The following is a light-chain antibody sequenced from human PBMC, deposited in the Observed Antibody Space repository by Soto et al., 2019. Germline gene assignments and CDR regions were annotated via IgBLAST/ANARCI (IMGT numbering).Light chain of an antibody. CDR3: QQFNSYPLT. Sequence: AIQLTQSPSSLSASIGDRVTITCRANQGIADALAWYQHKPGKAPKSLIYDASNLESGVPSRFSGSGSGTDFTLTISNLQAEDFATYYCQQFNSYPLTFGGGTKVEIK. CDR1: QGIADA. J-gene: IGKJ4*01. V-gene: IGKV1-13*02. CDR2: DAS.